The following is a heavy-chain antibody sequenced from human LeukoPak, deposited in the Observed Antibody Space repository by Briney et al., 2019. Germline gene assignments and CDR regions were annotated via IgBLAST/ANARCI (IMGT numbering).Heavy chain of an antibody. CDR2: ISAYNGNT. Sequence: ASVKVSCKASGYTFTSYGISWVRQAPGQGLEWMGWISAYNGNTNYAQKLQGRVTMTTDTSTSTAYMELRSLRSDDTAVYYCASSAGYDILAAYLLDYWGQGTLVTVSS. J-gene: IGHJ4*02. V-gene: IGHV1-18*01. CDR1: GYTFTSYG. CDR3: ASSAGYDILAAYLLDY. D-gene: IGHD3-9*01.